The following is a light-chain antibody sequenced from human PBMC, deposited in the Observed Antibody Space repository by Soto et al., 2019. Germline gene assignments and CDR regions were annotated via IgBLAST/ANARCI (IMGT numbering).Light chain of an antibody. V-gene: IGKV1-5*03. CDR3: TQSNCYFTP. CDR2: KAS. CDR1: QSISTW. J-gene: IGKJ1*01. Sequence: IRVTMSAATLSASVGDRVTITCRASQSISTWLAWYQQEPGKAPKLLIHKASSLQSGVPSRFSGSGSGTDFTLTISSLHPDDFATYCSTQSNCYFTPFAQGTKVDIK.